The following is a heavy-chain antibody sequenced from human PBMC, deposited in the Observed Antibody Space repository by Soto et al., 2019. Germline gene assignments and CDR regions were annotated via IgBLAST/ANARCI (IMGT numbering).Heavy chain of an antibody. CDR1: GGPISSGNYY. V-gene: IGHV4-30-4*01. CDR3: ARVWFGEFPKSDP. D-gene: IGHD3-10*01. Sequence: QVQLQESGPGLVKPSQTLSLTCTVSGGPISSGNYYWSWIRQSPGKGLEWMGYIYYSGSAYYNPSLKSRVAMSVDTSKNHCSLKLTSVTAADTAVYYCARVWFGEFPKSDPWGQGTLVTVSS. J-gene: IGHJ5*02. CDR2: IYYSGSA.